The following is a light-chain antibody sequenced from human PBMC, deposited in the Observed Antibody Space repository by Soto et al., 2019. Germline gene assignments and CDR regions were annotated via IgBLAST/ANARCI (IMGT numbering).Light chain of an antibody. CDR1: SSNIGAGYD. V-gene: IGLV1-40*01. CDR2: DSI. CDR3: HFYDSSLSGSV. J-gene: IGLJ3*02. Sequence: QLVLTQPPSVSGAPGQRVTISCTGSSSNIGAGYDVHWYQQFPGTAPKLLIYDSINRPSGVPDRFSASKSGTSASLAITGLQAEDEAVYYCHFYDSSLSGSVFGGGTKVTVL.